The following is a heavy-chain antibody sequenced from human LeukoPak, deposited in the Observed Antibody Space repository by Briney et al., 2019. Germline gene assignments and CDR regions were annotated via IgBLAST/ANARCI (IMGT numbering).Heavy chain of an antibody. J-gene: IGHJ3*02. CDR3: ARGGSGALTNYYGSTSYYGDAFDI. V-gene: IGHV1-18*01. Sequence: ASVKVSCKESLYTLPSYVLSEVRQAPRQGREWVGWVRAFNGDTHYAHKLQGTVTLTTDTSTSTAYMELWRRRSDDTAVYYCARGGSGALTNYYGSTSYYGDAFDISGQGTMVTASS. CDR1: LYTLPSYV. CDR2: VRAFNGDT. D-gene: IGHD3-10*01.